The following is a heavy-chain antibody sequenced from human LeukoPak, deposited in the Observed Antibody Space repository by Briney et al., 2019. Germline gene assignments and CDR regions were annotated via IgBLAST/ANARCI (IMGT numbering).Heavy chain of an antibody. J-gene: IGHJ4*02. CDR2: IYHSGST. V-gene: IGHV4-38-2*02. CDR3: ARDRGEQQLIY. Sequence: SETLSLTCTVSGYSISSGYYWGWIRQPPGKGLEWIGSIYHSGSTYYNPSLKSRVTISVDTSKNQFSLKLSSVTAADTAVYYCARDRGEQQLIYWGQGILVTVSS. D-gene: IGHD6-13*01. CDR1: GYSISSGYY.